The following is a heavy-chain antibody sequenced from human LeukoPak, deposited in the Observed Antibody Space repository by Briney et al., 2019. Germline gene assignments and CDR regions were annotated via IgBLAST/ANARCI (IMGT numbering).Heavy chain of an antibody. J-gene: IGHJ4*02. D-gene: IGHD5-24*01. CDR3: ARWMSGSNWGFDH. CDR1: GFTFSSYW. CDR2: IKQDGSEK. V-gene: IGHV3-7*03. Sequence: PGGSLRLSCAASGFTFSSYWMSWVRQAPGKGLEWVANIKQDGSEKYYVDSVKGRFTISRDNAKNSLYLQMNSLRADDTALYYCARWMSGSNWGFDHWGQGTLVTVSS.